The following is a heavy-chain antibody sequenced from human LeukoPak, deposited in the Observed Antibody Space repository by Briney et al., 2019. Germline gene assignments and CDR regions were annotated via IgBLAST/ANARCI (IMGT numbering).Heavy chain of an antibody. Sequence: PGGSLRLSCAASGFTFSSYSMNWVRQAPGKGLEWVSSISSSSSYIYYADSVKGRFTISRDNAKNSLYLQMNSLRAEDTAVYYCARDSSGWSWDYFDYWGQGTLVTVSS. J-gene: IGHJ4*02. CDR1: GFTFSSYS. CDR2: ISSSSSYI. CDR3: ARDSSGWSWDYFDY. V-gene: IGHV3-21*01. D-gene: IGHD6-19*01.